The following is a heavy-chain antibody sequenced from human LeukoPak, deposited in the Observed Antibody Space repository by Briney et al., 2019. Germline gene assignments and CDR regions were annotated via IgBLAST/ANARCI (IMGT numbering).Heavy chain of an antibody. CDR3: ARARIAAAGTVHFDY. CDR2: IYYSGST. CDR1: GGSISSSSYY. Sequence: SETLSLTCTVSGGSISSSSYYWGWIRQPPGKGLEWIGGIYYSGSTYYNPSLKSRVTISVDTSKNQFSLKLSSVTAADTAVYYCARARIAAAGTVHFDYWGQGTLVTVSS. V-gene: IGHV4-39*01. J-gene: IGHJ4*02. D-gene: IGHD6-13*01.